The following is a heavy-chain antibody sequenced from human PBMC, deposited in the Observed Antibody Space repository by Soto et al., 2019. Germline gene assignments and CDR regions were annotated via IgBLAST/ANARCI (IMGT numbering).Heavy chain of an antibody. CDR1: GYTFTSYY. J-gene: IGHJ6*03. D-gene: IGHD4-4*01. CDR3: ASPGAGNYRVDYYYYYYMDV. Sequence: QVQLVQSGAEVKKPGASVKVSCKASGYTFTSYYMHWVRQAPGQGLEWMGIINPSGGSTSYAQKFQGRVTMTRDTATGTVYMELSSLRAEDTAVYYCASPGAGNYRVDYYYYYYMDVWGKGTTVTVSS. V-gene: IGHV1-46*03. CDR2: INPSGGST.